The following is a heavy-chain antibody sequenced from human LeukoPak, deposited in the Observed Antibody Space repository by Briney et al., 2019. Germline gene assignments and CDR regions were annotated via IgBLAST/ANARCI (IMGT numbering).Heavy chain of an antibody. Sequence: GGSLRLSCAASGFTFSSYAMTWVRQAPGKGLEWVSGISDSGSTAFYADSVKGRFTSSRDNPKNTLYLQINSLRAEDTAVYYCAKDMQTWPRFPDYWGQGTLVTVSS. J-gene: IGHJ4*02. CDR2: ISDSGSTA. CDR3: AKDMQTWPRFPDY. D-gene: IGHD5-12*01. CDR1: GFTFSSYA. V-gene: IGHV3-23*01.